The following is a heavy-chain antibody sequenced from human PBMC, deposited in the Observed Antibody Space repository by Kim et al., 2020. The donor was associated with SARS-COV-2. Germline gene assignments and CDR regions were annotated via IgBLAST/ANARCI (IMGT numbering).Heavy chain of an antibody. D-gene: IGHD3-22*01. J-gene: IGHJ6*02. V-gene: IGHV3-11*04. Sequence: KGRFTISRDNAKNSLYLQMNSLRAEDTAVYYCARESGSSGYYLGYGMDVWGQGTTVTVSS. CDR3: ARESGSSGYYLGYGMDV.